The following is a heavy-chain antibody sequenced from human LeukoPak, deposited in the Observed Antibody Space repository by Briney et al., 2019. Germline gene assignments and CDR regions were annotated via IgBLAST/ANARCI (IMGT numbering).Heavy chain of an antibody. D-gene: IGHD3-22*01. CDR2: ISGSGGTT. V-gene: IGHV3-23*01. CDR3: AILTNYYDSGRYYSLPNFFDY. J-gene: IGHJ4*02. Sequence: GGSLRLSCAASGFTVSSNYMSWVRQPPGKGLEWVSTISGSGGTTYYADSVKGRFTISRDSSKNTLYLQMNSLRAEDTAVYYCAILTNYYDSGRYYSLPNFFDYWGQGTLVTVSS. CDR1: GFTVSSNY.